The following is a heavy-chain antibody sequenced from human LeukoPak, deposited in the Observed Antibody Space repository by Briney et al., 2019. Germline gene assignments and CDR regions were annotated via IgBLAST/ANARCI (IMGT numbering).Heavy chain of an antibody. CDR2: IYYSGST. D-gene: IGHD6-13*01. CDR3: ARVTGYMVEDYFDY. Sequence: PSETLSLTCTVSGGSISSYYWSWIRQPPGKGLEWIGYIYYSGSTNYNPSLKSRVTISVDTSKNQFSLRLSSATAADTALYYCARVTGYMVEDYFDYWGQGTLVTVSS. V-gene: IGHV4-59*01. J-gene: IGHJ4*02. CDR1: GGSISSYY.